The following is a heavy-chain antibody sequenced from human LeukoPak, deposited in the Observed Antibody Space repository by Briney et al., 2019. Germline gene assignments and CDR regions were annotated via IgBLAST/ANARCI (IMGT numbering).Heavy chain of an antibody. CDR2: ISGSDGST. D-gene: IGHD3-16*02. Sequence: GGSLRLSCAASGFTFSSYAMTWVRQAPGKGLEWVSRISGSDGSTDYADSVKGRFIISRDNSKNTLYLQMNSLRAEDTAVYYCAKSGDDYVWGSYRSYYFDYWGQGTLVTVSS. CDR3: AKSGDDYVWGSYRSYYFDY. V-gene: IGHV3-23*01. J-gene: IGHJ4*02. CDR1: GFTFSSYA.